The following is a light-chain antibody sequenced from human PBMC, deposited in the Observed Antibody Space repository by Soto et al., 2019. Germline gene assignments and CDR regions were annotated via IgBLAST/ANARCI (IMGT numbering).Light chain of an antibody. V-gene: IGLV1-40*01. CDR2: GNS. CDR1: SSNIGAGYD. J-gene: IGLJ2*01. CDR3: QSYDSSLSGSEV. Sequence: QPVLTQPPSVSGAPGQRVTISCTGSSSNIGAGYDVHWYQQLPGTAPKLLIYGNSNRPSGVPDRFSRSKSGTSASLAITGLQAEDEADYYCQSYDSSLSGSEVFGGGTKLTVL.